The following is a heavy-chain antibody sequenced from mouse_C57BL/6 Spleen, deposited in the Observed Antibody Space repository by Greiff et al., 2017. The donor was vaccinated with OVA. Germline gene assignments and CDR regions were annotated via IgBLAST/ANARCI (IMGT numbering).Heavy chain of an antibody. Sequence: VKPGASVKISCKASGYAFSSYWMNWVKQRPGKGLEWIGQIYPGDGDTNYNGKFKGKATLTADKSSSTAYMQLSSLTSEDSAVYFCARSGTTAVATGFDVWGTGTTVTVSS. V-gene: IGHV1-80*01. J-gene: IGHJ1*03. CDR2: IYPGDGDT. D-gene: IGHD1-1*01. CDR1: GYAFSSYW. CDR3: ARSGTTAVATGFDV.